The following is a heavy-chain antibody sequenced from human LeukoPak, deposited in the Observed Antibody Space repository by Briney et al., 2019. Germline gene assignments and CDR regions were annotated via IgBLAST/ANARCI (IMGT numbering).Heavy chain of an antibody. D-gene: IGHD3-22*01. CDR1: GFTFDDYA. CDR2: ISWNSGSI. Sequence: PGRSLRLSCAASGFTFDDYAMHWVRQAPGKGLEWVSGISWNSGSIGYADSVKGRFTISRDNAKNSLYLQMNSLRAEDMALCYCAKDGYYDSSGYYSGYFDYWGQGTLVTVSS. CDR3: AKDGYYDSSGYYSGYFDY. V-gene: IGHV3-9*03. J-gene: IGHJ4*02.